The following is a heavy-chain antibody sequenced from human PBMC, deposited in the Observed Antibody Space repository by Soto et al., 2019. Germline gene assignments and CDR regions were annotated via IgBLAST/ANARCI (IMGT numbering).Heavy chain of an antibody. D-gene: IGHD5-12*01. CDR1: GFTFSSYW. CDR3: ARDPEYSGYESTYFDY. J-gene: IGHJ4*02. CDR2: IKQDGSEK. V-gene: IGHV3-7*01. Sequence: GGSLRLSCAASGFTFSSYWMSWVRQAPGKGLEWVANIKQDGSEKYYVDSVKGRFTISRDNAKNSLYLQMNSLRAEDTAVYYCARDPEYSGYESTYFDYWGQGTLVTVSS.